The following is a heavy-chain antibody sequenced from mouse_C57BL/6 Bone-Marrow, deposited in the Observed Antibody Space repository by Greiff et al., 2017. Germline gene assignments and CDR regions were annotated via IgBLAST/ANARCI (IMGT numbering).Heavy chain of an antibody. CDR2: IDTSDSYT. CDR3: ARRDGFV. V-gene: IGHV1-50*01. D-gene: IGHD2-3*01. J-gene: IGHJ2*01. Sequence: QVQLQQPGAELVKPGASVKLSCKASGYTFPSYWMPWVKQRPGQGLEWIGAIDTSDSYTNYNQKFKGKATLTVDTSSSTAYVQLSGLTSKESWVCYCARRDGFVWGQGTTLTVSS. CDR1: GYTFPSYW.